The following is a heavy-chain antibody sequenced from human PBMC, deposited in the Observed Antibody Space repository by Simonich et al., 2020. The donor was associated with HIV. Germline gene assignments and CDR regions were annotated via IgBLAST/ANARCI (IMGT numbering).Heavy chain of an antibody. CDR2: MYYSGSP. Sequence: QVLLQESGPGVVKPSETLSLTCSVAGGSIKNYYWSWIRQPPGKGLEWIGYMYYSGSPYYSPSLKSRVTISLDTSKNQFSLKVNSVTAADTAVYYCASTVDTAIDYWGQGILVTVSS. CDR3: ASTVDTAIDY. D-gene: IGHD5-18*01. CDR1: GGSIKNYY. J-gene: IGHJ4*02. V-gene: IGHV4-59*08.